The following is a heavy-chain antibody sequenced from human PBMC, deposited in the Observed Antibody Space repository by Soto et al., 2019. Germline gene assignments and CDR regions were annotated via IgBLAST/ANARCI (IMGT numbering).Heavy chain of an antibody. CDR1: GFTFSSYS. V-gene: IGHV3-21*01. J-gene: IGHJ3*02. D-gene: IGHD6-19*01. CDR3: ARFEAGSSGWYGGNPSAFDI. CDR2: ISSSSSYI. Sequence: GGSLRLSCAASGFTFSSYSMNWVRQAPGKGLEWVSSISSSSSYIYYADSVKGRFTISRDNAKNSLYLQMNSLRAEDTAVYYCARFEAGSSGWYGGNPSAFDIWGQGTMVTVSS.